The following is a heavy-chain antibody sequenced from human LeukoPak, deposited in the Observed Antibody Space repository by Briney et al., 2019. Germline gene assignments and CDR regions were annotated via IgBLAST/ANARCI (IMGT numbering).Heavy chain of an antibody. Sequence: SQTLSLTCTVSGGSISSGGYYWSWIRQPPGKGLEWIGYIYYSGSTYYNPSLKSRVTISVDTSKNQFSLKLSSVTAADTAVYYCAREVRTYYYDSSGYYDYWGQGTLVTVSS. V-gene: IGHV4-30-4*01. D-gene: IGHD3-22*01. CDR3: AREVRTYYYDSSGYYDY. CDR2: IYYSGST. J-gene: IGHJ4*02. CDR1: GGSISSGGYY.